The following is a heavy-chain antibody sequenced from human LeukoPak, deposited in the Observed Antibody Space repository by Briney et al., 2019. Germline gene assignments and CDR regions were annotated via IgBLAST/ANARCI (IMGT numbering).Heavy chain of an antibody. D-gene: IGHD3-22*01. J-gene: IGHJ4*02. V-gene: IGHV3-23*01. CDR1: GFTFSSYA. Sequence: GGSLRLSCAASGFTFSSYAMSWVRQAPGKGLEWVSAISGSGGSTYYADSVKGRFTISRDNSKNTLYLQMNSLRAEDTAVYYCAKAIHLSTYYYDSSGYSRGFDYWGQGTLVAVSS. CDR2: ISGSGGST. CDR3: AKAIHLSTYYYDSSGYSRGFDY.